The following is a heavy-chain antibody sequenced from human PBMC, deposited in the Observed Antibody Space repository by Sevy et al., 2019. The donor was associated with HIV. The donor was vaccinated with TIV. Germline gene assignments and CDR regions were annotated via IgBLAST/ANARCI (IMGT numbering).Heavy chain of an antibody. V-gene: IGHV1-2*02. CDR2: ISPDNGDT. CDR3: ARGGLLTANSGGHDY. CDR1: GYIFTDYY. J-gene: IGHJ4*02. D-gene: IGHD2-21*02. Sequence: ASVKVSCKASGYIFTDYYMHWVRQAPGQGLEWMGWISPDNGDTNYAQKFQGRVTMIRGTSISTASMGLSRLSSDDTAVDYCARGGLLTANSGGHDYWGQGTLVTVSS.